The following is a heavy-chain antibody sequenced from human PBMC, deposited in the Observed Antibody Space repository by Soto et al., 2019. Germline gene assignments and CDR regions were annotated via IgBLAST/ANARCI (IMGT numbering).Heavy chain of an antibody. D-gene: IGHD3-22*01. CDR3: TTDLGADYYDSSGYPRGQNYYYGMDV. CDR2: IKSKTDGGTT. J-gene: IGHJ6*02. Sequence: GESLKISCAASGFTFSNAWMNWVRQAPGKGLEWVGRIKSKTDGGTTDYAAPVKGRFTISRDDSKNTLYLQMNSLKTEDTAVYYCTTDLGADYYDSSGYPRGQNYYYGMDVWGQGTTVTVSS. V-gene: IGHV3-15*07. CDR1: GFTFSNAW.